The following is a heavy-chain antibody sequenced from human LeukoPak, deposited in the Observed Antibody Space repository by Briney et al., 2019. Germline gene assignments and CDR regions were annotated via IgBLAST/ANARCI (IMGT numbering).Heavy chain of an antibody. CDR2: IWYDGSNK. J-gene: IGHJ3*02. CDR3: AREYYDILTPEGAFDI. Sequence: GGSLRLSCAASGFTFSSYGMHWVRQAPGKGLEWVAVIWYDGSNKYYADSVKGRFTISRDNSKNTLYLQMNSLRAEDTAVYHCAREYYDILTPEGAFDIWGQGTMVTVSS. D-gene: IGHD3-9*01. V-gene: IGHV3-33*01. CDR1: GFTFSSYG.